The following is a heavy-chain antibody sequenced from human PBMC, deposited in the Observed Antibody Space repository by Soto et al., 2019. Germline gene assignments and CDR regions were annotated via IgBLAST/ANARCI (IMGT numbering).Heavy chain of an antibody. Sequence: ASVKVSCKASEDTFTRYVIHWVRQAPGQRLEWMGWINAGNGNTKYSQNFQGRVTITRDASASTAYMELRSLRSQDTAVYYCATSTIDTSTWKQYFYGMDVWGQGSTVTVSS. CDR2: INAGNGNT. CDR1: EDTFTRYV. CDR3: ATSTIDTSTWKQYFYGMDV. J-gene: IGHJ6*02. D-gene: IGHD6-13*01. V-gene: IGHV1-3*01.